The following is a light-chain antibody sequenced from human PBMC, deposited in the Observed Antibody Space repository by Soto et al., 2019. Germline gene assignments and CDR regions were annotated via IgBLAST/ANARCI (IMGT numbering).Light chain of an antibody. V-gene: IGLV2-14*03. CDR2: DVR. CDR3: SSYASSGTLVV. CDR1: TSDVGGYNY. Sequence: QSVLTQPASVSGSPGQSITISCTGTTSDVGGYNYVSWYQHHPGKAPKVMISDVRNRPSGVSSRFSGSESGNTASLTISGLQAEDEADYYCSSYASSGTLVVFGGGTKLTVL. J-gene: IGLJ3*02.